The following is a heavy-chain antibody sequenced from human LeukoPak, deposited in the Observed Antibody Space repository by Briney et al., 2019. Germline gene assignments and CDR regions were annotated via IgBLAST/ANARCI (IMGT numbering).Heavy chain of an antibody. J-gene: IGHJ4*02. V-gene: IGHV1-18*01. CDR1: GYTFTSYG. CDR3: ARVGTAGSLDY. D-gene: IGHD3-10*01. Sequence: ASVKVSCKASGYTFTSYGISWVRQAPGQGREWMGWISAYNGNTNYAQKLQGRVTMTTDTSTSTAYMELRSVRSEDTAVYDCARVGTAGSLDYWGQGTLVSVSS. CDR2: ISAYNGNT.